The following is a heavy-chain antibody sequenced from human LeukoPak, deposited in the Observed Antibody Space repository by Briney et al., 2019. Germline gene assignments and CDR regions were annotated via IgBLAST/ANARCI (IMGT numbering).Heavy chain of an antibody. CDR2: INPSGGST. Sequence: GASVKVSCKASGYTFTSYYMHWVRQAPGQGLEWMGIINPSGGSTSYAQKFQGRVTMTRDTSTSTVYMEVSSLRSGDTAVFYCARDDYGGYSTPGYWGQGTLVTVSS. CDR3: ARDDYGGYSTPGY. CDR1: GYTFTSYY. V-gene: IGHV1-46*01. D-gene: IGHD4-23*01. J-gene: IGHJ4*02.